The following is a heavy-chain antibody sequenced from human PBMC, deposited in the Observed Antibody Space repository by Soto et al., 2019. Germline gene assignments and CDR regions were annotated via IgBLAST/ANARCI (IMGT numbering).Heavy chain of an antibody. V-gene: IGHV4-59*08. Sequence: SETLSLTCTVSGGSISSYYWSWIRQPPGKGLEWIGYIYYSGSTNYNPSLKSRVTISVDTSKNQFSLKLSSVTAADTAVYYCARLASNYDFWSGYLRGYYYYYYMDVWGKGTTVTVSS. CDR3: ARLASNYDFWSGYLRGYYYYYYMDV. D-gene: IGHD3-3*01. J-gene: IGHJ6*03. CDR2: IYYSGST. CDR1: GGSISSYY.